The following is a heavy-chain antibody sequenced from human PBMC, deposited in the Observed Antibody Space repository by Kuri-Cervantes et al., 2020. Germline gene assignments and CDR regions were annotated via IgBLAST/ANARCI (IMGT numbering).Heavy chain of an antibody. J-gene: IGHJ5*02. D-gene: IGHD1-26*01. Sequence: GESLKISCAASGFTFSNAWMSWVRQAPGKGLEWVAFIHYDGINKYYVDSVKGRFTISRDNSKNTLYLQMNSLRAEDTAVYYCAKGYSGSYSPDLWGQGTLVTVSS. CDR2: IHYDGINK. V-gene: IGHV3-30*02. CDR1: GFTFSNAW. CDR3: AKGYSGSYSPDL.